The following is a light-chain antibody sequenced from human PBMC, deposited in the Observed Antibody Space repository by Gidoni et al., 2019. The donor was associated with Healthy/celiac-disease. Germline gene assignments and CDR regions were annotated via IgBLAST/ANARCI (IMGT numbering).Light chain of an antibody. CDR1: QDISNY. CDR2: DAS. Sequence: DIPMSPSPSSLSASVGDRVTITCQASQDISNYLTWYQQKPGKAPKLLIYDASNLETGVPSRFSGSGSGTDFTFTISSLQPEDIATYYCQQYNNHPLTFGQGTKVEIK. V-gene: IGKV1-33*01. CDR3: QQYNNHPLT. J-gene: IGKJ1*01.